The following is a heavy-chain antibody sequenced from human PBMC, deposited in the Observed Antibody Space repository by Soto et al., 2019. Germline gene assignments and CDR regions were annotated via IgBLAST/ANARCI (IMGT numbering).Heavy chain of an antibody. V-gene: IGHV1-69*01. CDR3: ARSQGGSSSLDIYYYYYYGMDV. Sequence: QVQLVQSGAEVKKPGSSVKVSCKAPGGTFSTYAISWVRQAPGQGLEWMGGVIPIFGTPKYAQKFQGRVTITADESTSTGYMEVRSLRSEDTAVYCWARSQGGSSSLDIYYYYYYGMDVWGQGTTVTVSS. J-gene: IGHJ6*02. D-gene: IGHD2-15*01. CDR2: VIPIFGTP. CDR1: GGTFSTYA.